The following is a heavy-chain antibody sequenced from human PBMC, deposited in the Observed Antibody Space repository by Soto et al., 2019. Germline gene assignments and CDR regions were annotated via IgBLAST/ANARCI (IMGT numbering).Heavy chain of an antibody. V-gene: IGHV4-30-4*01. CDR3: ARAKRGMITFGGVIVIVPDAFDI. Sequence: PSETLSLTCTVSGGSISSGDYYWSWVRQPPGKALEWIGYIYYSGSTYYNPSLKSRVTISVDTSKNQFSLKLSSVTAADTAVYYCARAKRGMITFGGVIVIVPDAFDIWGQGTMVTVSS. CDR1: GGSISSGDYY. D-gene: IGHD3-16*02. J-gene: IGHJ3*02. CDR2: IYYSGST.